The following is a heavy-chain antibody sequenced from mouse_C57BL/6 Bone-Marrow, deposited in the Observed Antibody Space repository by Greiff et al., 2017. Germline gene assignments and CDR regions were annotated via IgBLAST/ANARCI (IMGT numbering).Heavy chain of an antibody. V-gene: IGHV5-6*01. CDR2: ISSGGSYT. Sequence: EVKLMESGGDLVKPGGSLKLSCAASGFTFSSYGMSWVRQTPDKRLEWVATISSGGSYTYYPDTVKGRFTISRDNAKNTLYLQMSSVKSEDTAMYYYARNGVWYYDVWCTGTTVTVSS. CDR1: GFTFSSYG. CDR3: ARNGVWYYDV. J-gene: IGHJ1*03.